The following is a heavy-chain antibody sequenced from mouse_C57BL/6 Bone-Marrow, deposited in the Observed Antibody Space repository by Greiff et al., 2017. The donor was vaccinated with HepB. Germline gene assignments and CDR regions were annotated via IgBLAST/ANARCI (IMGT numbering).Heavy chain of an antibody. CDR2: IRSKSINYAT. CDR3: VWWFYAMDY. V-gene: IGHV10-3*01. D-gene: IGHD1-1*02. J-gene: IGHJ4*01. CDR1: GFTFNTYA. Sequence: EVKLMESGGGLVQPKGSLKLSCAASGFTFNTYAMHWVRQAPGKGLEWVARIRSKSINYATYYADSVKDRFTISRYDSQSMLYLQMNNLKPEDTAMYCCVWWFYAMDYWGQGTSVTVSS.